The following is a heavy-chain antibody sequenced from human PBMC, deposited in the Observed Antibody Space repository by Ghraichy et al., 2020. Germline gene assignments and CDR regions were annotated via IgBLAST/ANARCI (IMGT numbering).Heavy chain of an antibody. D-gene: IGHD6-19*01. J-gene: IGHJ4*02. V-gene: IGHV1-8*01. CDR3: ARGPRSGWIDY. Sequence: ASVNVSCRASGYSLGSYDIKWVRQAPGQGLQWMGWINPVSGSTRYDQKFQDRITMTTDTSINTIYMELSGLTSEDSAVYYCARGPRSGWIDYWGQGTLVTVSS. CDR1: GYSLGSYD. CDR2: INPVSGST.